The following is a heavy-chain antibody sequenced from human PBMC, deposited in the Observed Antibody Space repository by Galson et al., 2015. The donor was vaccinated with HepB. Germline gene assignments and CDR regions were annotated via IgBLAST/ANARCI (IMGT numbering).Heavy chain of an antibody. J-gene: IGHJ2*01. Sequence: SLRLSCAASGFTFDDYTMHWVRQAPGKGLEWVSLISWDGGSTYYADSVKGRFTISRDNSKNSLYLQMNSLTTEDTALYYCATGRDYGGNSGGWYFDLWGRGTLVTVSS. CDR3: ATGRDYGGNSGGWYFDL. D-gene: IGHD4-23*01. CDR2: ISWDGGST. CDR1: GFTFDDYT. V-gene: IGHV3-43*01.